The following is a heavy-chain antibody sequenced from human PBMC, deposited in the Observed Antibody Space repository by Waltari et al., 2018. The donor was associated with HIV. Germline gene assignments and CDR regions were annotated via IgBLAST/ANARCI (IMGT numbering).Heavy chain of an antibody. D-gene: IGHD3-3*01. V-gene: IGHV1-69*01. CDR2: IIPIFGTA. CDR3: ARVFFDFGLGSPPSYYYYGMDV. Sequence: QVQLVQSGAEVKKPGSSVKVSCKASGGTFSSYAISWVRQAPGQGLEWMGGIIPIFGTANYAQKFQGRVTITADESTSTAYMELSSLRSEDTAVYYCARVFFDFGLGSPPSYYYYGMDVWGQGTTVTVSS. CDR1: GGTFSSYA. J-gene: IGHJ6*02.